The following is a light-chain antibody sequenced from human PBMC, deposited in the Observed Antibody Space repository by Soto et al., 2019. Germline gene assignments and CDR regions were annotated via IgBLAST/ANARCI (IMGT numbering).Light chain of an antibody. J-gene: IGLJ1*01. Sequence: QSVLTQSPSVSGSPGQSVTISCTGTSSDVGAYDYVSWFQQLPGKAPKLVIYDVNKRPSGIPDHFSGSKSGNTASLTIAGLQPEDEADYYCCSYAASGYIFGSGTKLTVL. CDR1: SSDVGAYDY. CDR3: CSYAASGYI. V-gene: IGLV2-11*01. CDR2: DVN.